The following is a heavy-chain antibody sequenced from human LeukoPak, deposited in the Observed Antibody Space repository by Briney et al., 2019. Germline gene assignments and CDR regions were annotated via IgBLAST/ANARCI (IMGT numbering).Heavy chain of an antibody. CDR2: ISSNGGST. Sequence: GGSLRLSCSASGFTFSSYAMHWVRQAPGKGLEYVSAISSNGGSTYYADSVKGRFTISRDNSKNTLYLQMSSLRAEDTAVYYCVKGPSSSSPRTYYFDYWGQGTLVIVSS. CDR1: GFTFSSYA. J-gene: IGHJ4*02. D-gene: IGHD6-6*01. CDR3: VKGPSSSSPRTYYFDY. V-gene: IGHV3-64D*06.